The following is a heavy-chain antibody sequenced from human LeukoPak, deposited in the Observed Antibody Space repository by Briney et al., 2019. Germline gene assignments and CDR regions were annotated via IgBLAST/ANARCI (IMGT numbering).Heavy chain of an antibody. Sequence: PSETLSLTCTVSGGSISSTTYYWGWIRRPPGKGLEWIGSIYYGGSTYYNPSLKSRVIISVDTSKNQFSLKLSSVTAADTAVYYCARAYYYASSAFDIWGQGTMVTVSS. D-gene: IGHD3-22*01. CDR3: ARAYYYASSAFDI. J-gene: IGHJ3*02. V-gene: IGHV4-39*01. CDR1: GGSISSTTYY. CDR2: IYYGGST.